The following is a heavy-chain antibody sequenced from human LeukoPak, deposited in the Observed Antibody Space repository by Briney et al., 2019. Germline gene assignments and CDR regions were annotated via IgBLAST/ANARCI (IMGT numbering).Heavy chain of an antibody. CDR2: INHSGST. CDR1: GGSFSGYY. D-gene: IGHD3-10*01. J-gene: IGHJ6*02. CDR3: ARGYGSGSLDV. Sequence: SETLSLTCAVYGGSFSGYYWSWIRQPPGKGLEWIGEINHSGSTNYNPSLKSRVTISVDTSKNQFSLKLSSVTAADTAVYYCARGYGSGSLDVWGQGTTVTVSS. V-gene: IGHV4-34*01.